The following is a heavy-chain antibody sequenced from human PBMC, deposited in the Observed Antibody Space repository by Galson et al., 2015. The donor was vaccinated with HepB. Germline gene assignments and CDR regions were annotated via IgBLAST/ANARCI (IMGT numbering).Heavy chain of an antibody. CDR3: ARDPVSSYSSSRYDY. CDR1: GFTVSNYA. V-gene: IGHV3-30*04. D-gene: IGHD6-13*01. J-gene: IGHJ4*02. Sequence: SLRLSCAASGFTVSNYAMHWVRQAPDKGLEWVAVIPYAGSNKNYADSVKGRFTISRDNSKNTVYLQMTSLRAEDTAVYYCARDPVSSYSSSRYDYWCQGTLVTVSS. CDR2: IPYAGSNK.